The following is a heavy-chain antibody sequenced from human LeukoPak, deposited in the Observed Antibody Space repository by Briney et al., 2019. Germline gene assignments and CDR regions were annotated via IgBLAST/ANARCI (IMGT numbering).Heavy chain of an antibody. V-gene: IGHV4-59*08. D-gene: IGHD3-3*01. CDR1: GGSISSYY. CDR3: ARLARFFNWFDP. J-gene: IGHJ5*02. Sequence: SETLSLTCTASGGSISSYYWSWIRQPPGKGLEWIGYIYYSGSTNFNPSLKSRVTISVDTSKNQFSLKLSSVTAADTAVYYCARLARFFNWFDPWGQGTLVTVSS. CDR2: IYYSGST.